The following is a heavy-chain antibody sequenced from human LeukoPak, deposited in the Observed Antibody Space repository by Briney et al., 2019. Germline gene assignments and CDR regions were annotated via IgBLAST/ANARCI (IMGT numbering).Heavy chain of an antibody. CDR3: ARGCSSGDVTAADY. CDR2: IYTGGST. Sequence: QPGGSLRLSCAASGFTVRRHYMSWFRQAPGKGREWVSVIYTGGSTYYADSVKGRFTISRDNSKNTLYLQMNSLRVEDTAVYYCARGCSSGDVTAADYWGQGTLVTVSS. V-gene: IGHV3-66*02. J-gene: IGHJ4*02. CDR1: GFTVRRHY. D-gene: IGHD2-21*02.